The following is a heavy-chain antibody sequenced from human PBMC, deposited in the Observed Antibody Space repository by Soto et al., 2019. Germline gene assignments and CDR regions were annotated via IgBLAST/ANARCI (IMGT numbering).Heavy chain of an antibody. D-gene: IGHD3-16*01. CDR3: ARVPSPFDYYYAMDV. CDR1: GDSISSGNKY. CDR2: IFSSGTT. J-gene: IGHJ6*02. Sequence: PSETLSLTCTVSGDSISSGNKYWSWIRQPPGKGLEWIGYIFSSGTTYYNPSLKSRLTMSLDTSQNQFSLKLNSLTDADTAVYYCARVPSPFDYYYAMDVWGQGTMVTVS. V-gene: IGHV4-30-4*01.